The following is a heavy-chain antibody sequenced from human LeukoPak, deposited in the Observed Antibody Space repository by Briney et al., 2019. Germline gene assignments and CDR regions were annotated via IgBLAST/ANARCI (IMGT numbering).Heavy chain of an antibody. D-gene: IGHD2-15*01. CDR1: GFIFSSYS. J-gene: IGHJ4*02. CDR2: ISSSSSYI. CDR3: ARESWGYCSGGSCYHFDY. Sequence: GGSLRLSCAASGFIFSSYSMNWVRQAPGKGLEWVSSISSSSSYIYYADSVKGRITISRDNAKNSLYLQMNSLRAEDTAVYYCARESWGYCSGGSCYHFDYWGQGTLVTVSS. V-gene: IGHV3-21*01.